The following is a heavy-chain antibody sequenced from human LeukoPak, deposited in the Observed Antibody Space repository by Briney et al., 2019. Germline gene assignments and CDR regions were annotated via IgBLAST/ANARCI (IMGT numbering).Heavy chain of an antibody. V-gene: IGHV3-23*01. Sequence: GGSLRLSCAASGFTFSSYAMSWVRQAPGKGLEWVSAISGSGGSTYYADSVKGRFTISRDNSKNTLYLQMSSLRAEDTAVYYCAKRERFGEFPYYYYGMDVWGQGTTVTVSS. J-gene: IGHJ6*02. D-gene: IGHD3-10*01. CDR1: GFTFSSYA. CDR2: ISGSGGST. CDR3: AKRERFGEFPYYYYGMDV.